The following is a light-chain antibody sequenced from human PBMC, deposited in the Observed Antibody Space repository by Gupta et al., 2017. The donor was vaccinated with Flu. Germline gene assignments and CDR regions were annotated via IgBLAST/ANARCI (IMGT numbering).Light chain of an antibody. CDR3: QQDGSSLRT. V-gene: IGKV3-20*01. J-gene: IGKJ1*01. CDR2: GAS. CDR1: QSASSRY. Sequence: EIVLTQSPGTLSLSPGYRATLSCRASQSASSRYLAWSTQKPRQAPRLLLYGASIRSTGLPDRFSGRGPAIDFSLTISMLEPADLALYYSQQDGSSLRTFGQGTKVEIK.